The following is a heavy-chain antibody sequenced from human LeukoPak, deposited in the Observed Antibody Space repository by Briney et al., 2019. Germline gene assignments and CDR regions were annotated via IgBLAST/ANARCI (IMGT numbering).Heavy chain of an antibody. Sequence: ASVKVSCKASGYTFTGHYIHWVRQAPGQGLEWMGWMNPNNGETIYAQNFPGRVTMTRDTSISTAYMDLTRLRSDDTAVYYCARVAFLPVPMSFFGYWGQGTLVTVSS. J-gene: IGHJ4*02. CDR2: MNPNNGET. V-gene: IGHV1-2*02. D-gene: IGHD2-2*01. CDR3: ARVAFLPVPMSFFGY. CDR1: GYTFTGHY.